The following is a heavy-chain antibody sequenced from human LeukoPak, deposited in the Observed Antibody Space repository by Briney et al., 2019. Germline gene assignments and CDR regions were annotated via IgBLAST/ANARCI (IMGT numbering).Heavy chain of an antibody. Sequence: SETLSLTCTVSGGSISSYYWSWIRQPPGKGLEWIGSIYYSGSTYYNPSLKSRVTISVDTSKNQFSLKLSSVTAADTAVYYCARLDGDIVVVPAVAFDIWGQGTMVTVSS. CDR1: GGSISSYY. D-gene: IGHD2-2*01. V-gene: IGHV4-39*01. CDR3: ARLDGDIVVVPAVAFDI. CDR2: IYYSGST. J-gene: IGHJ3*02.